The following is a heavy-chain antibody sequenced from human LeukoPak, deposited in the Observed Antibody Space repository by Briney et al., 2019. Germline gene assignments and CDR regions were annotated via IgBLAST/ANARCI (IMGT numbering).Heavy chain of an antibody. CDR2: IKQDGSEK. Sequence: GGSLRLSCAASGLTFSSYWMSWVRQAPGKGLEWVANIKQDGSEKHYVDSVTGRFTISRDSAKNSLYLQMNSLRADDTAVYYCAKRRWFGGVWFDPWGQGTLVTVSS. D-gene: IGHD3-10*01. CDR3: AKRRWFGGVWFDP. CDR1: GLTFSSYW. V-gene: IGHV3-7*01. J-gene: IGHJ5*02.